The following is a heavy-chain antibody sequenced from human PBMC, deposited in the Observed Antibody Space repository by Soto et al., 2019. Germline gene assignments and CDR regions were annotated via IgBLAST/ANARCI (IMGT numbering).Heavy chain of an antibody. CDR3: ARDSEAAGYHY. Sequence: QVQLQEWGSGLVKPSETLSLTCSVSGGSVSSGTYYWSWFRQPPGRGLEWIGHIYSSGSTNYNPSLKGQVTISVDTSKYHFSLRLGSVTAPDTAMYYCARDSEAAGYHYWGQGTLVTVSS. CDR1: GGSVSSGTYY. CDR2: IYSSGST. V-gene: IGHV4-61*03. D-gene: IGHD5-18*01. J-gene: IGHJ1*01.